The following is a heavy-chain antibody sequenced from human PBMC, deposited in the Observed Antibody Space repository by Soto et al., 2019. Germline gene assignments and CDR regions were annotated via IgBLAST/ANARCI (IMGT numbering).Heavy chain of an antibody. Sequence: QVQLQQWGAGLLKPSETLSLTCAVYGGSFSGYYWSWIRQPPGKGREWIGEINHSGSTNYNPSLKSRVTISVDTSKNQFYLKLSSVTAADTAVYYCARGRDFGVVIILYYFDYWGQGTLVTVSS. CDR1: GGSFSGYY. D-gene: IGHD3-3*01. J-gene: IGHJ4*02. V-gene: IGHV4-34*01. CDR3: ARGRDFGVVIILYYFDY. CDR2: INHSGST.